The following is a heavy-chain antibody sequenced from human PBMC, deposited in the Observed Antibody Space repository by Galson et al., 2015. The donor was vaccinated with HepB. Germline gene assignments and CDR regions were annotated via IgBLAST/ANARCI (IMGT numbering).Heavy chain of an antibody. J-gene: IGHJ6*02. CDR2: FDPEDGET. V-gene: IGHV1-24*01. Sequence: SVKVSCKVSGYTLTELPMHWVRQAPGKGLEWMGGFDPEDGETIYAQKFQGRVTMTEDTSTDTAYMELSSLRSEDTAVYYCATPYCSSTSCYVVAHYYGMDVWGQGTTVTVSS. CDR1: GYTLTELP. CDR3: ATPYCSSTSCYVVAHYYGMDV. D-gene: IGHD2-2*01.